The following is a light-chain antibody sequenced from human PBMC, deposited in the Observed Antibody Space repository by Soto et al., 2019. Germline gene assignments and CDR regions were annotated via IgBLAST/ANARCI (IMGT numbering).Light chain of an antibody. Sequence: EIVMTQSPAPPSVSPGERATLSCRASQSVISNLAWYQQKPRQTPKLLIYVASSRATGIPARFSGRGSGTEFTLTISSLQSEDVAVYYCQQDKVWPLTFGGGNKVEFK. CDR1: QSVISN. CDR2: VAS. J-gene: IGKJ4*01. V-gene: IGKV3-15*01. CDR3: QQDKVWPLT.